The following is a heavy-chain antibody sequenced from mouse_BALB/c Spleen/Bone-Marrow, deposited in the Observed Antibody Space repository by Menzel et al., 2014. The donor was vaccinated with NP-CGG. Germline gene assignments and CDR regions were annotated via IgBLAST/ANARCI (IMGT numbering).Heavy chain of an antibody. J-gene: IGHJ4*01. CDR1: GFSLASYG. Sequence: VKLEESGPGLVAPSQSLSITCTISGFSLASYGVHWVRQPPGKGLEWLGVMWAGGSTNYNSALMSKLSISKDNSESQVSLKMNSLQTHDTAMYYCARGSYFYSMDYWGQGTSVTVSS. CDR3: ARGSYFYSMDY. V-gene: IGHV2-9*02. CDR2: MWAGGST.